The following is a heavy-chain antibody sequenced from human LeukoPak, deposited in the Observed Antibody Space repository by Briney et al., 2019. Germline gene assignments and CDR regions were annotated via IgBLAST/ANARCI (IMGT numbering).Heavy chain of an antibody. D-gene: IGHD3-10*01. CDR1: GYTFTGYY. CDR3: ARVGVYGSGSGRYYYYYYMDV. J-gene: IGHJ6*03. Sequence: GPVKVSCKASGYTFTGYYMHWVRQAPGQGLEWMGWINPNSGGTNYAQKFQGRVTMTRDTSISTAYMELSSLRSEDTAVYYCARVGVYGSGSGRYYYYYYMDVWGKGTTVTISS. CDR2: INPNSGGT. V-gene: IGHV1-2*02.